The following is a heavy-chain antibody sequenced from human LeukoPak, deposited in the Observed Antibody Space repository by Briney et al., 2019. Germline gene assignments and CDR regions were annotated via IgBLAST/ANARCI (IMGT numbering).Heavy chain of an antibody. CDR2: IWYDGSQR. CDR3: AIENFDSGGPGSGSPAFDI. CDR1: GFSFSKYG. Sequence: GRSLRLSCAASGFSFSKYGLHWVRQAPGKGLQWVAMIWYDGSQRYYVDSVKVRFTISRDSSKNTMFLQMNSLTDEDTAVYYCAIENFDSGGPGSGSPAFDIWGQGTMVSVSS. D-gene: IGHD3-22*01. V-gene: IGHV3-33*01. J-gene: IGHJ3*02.